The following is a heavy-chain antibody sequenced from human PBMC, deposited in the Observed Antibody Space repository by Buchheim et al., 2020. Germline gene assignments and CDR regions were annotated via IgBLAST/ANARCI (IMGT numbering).Heavy chain of an antibody. V-gene: IGHV3-74*01. D-gene: IGHD3-16*01. Sequence: EVQLVESGGDLVQPGGSLRLSCAASGFSFSNYWMHWVRQAPGKGLVRLSRVKGDGSATNYADSVKGRFTISRDNAKNTLYLQLSNLRVDDTAVYYCVRSTYSMITFNWGQGTL. CDR3: VRSTYSMITFN. CDR2: VKGDGSAT. J-gene: IGHJ4*02. CDR1: GFSFSNYW.